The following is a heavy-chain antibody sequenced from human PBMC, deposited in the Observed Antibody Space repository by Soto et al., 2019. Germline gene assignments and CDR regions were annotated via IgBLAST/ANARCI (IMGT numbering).Heavy chain of an antibody. V-gene: IGHV3-30*03. Sequence: GGSLRLSCAASGFTFSSYGMHWVRQAPGKGLEWVAVISYDGSNKYYADSVKGRFTISRDNAKNSLYLQMNSLRAEDTAVYYCARGYRIYYGMDVWGQGTAVTVSS. D-gene: IGHD5-18*01. J-gene: IGHJ6*02. CDR3: ARGYRIYYGMDV. CDR2: ISYDGSNK. CDR1: GFTFSSYG.